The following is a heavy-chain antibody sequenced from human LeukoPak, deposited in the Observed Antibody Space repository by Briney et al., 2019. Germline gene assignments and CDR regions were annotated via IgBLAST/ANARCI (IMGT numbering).Heavy chain of an antibody. D-gene: IGHD3-10*01. CDR1: GGSISSSSYY. CDR3: ARRGHYYGSVSFDY. Sequence: SETLSLTCTVSGGSISSSSYYWGWIRQPPGKGLEWIGNIYYSGNTYYSPSLKSRVTISVDTSKNQFSLKLSSVTAADTAVYYCARRGHYYGSVSFDYWGQGTLVTVSS. CDR2: IYYSGNT. V-gene: IGHV4-39*01. J-gene: IGHJ4*02.